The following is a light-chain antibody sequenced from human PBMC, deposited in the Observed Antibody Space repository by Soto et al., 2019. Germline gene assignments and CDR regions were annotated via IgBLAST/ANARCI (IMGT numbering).Light chain of an antibody. V-gene: IGKV3-20*01. Sequence: DIVLTQSPGTLSLSLGERATLSCRASQSVTGSYLAWYQQKPGQAPRLLLYGASSRASGIPDRFSGSGSGTDFTLTISRLEPEDFAVYYCQQYGSTPPVTFGPGTKVDI. CDR3: QQYGSTPPVT. CDR2: GAS. CDR1: QSVTGSY. J-gene: IGKJ3*01.